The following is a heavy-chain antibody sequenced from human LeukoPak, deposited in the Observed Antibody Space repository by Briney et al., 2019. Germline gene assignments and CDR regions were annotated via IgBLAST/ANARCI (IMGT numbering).Heavy chain of an antibody. CDR3: ASGLRGTPDY. V-gene: IGHV4-39*01. Sequence: SETLSLTCTVSGGSISSSSYYWGWIRQPPGKGLEWIGSIYYSGSTYYNPSLKSRVTISVDTSKNQFSLKLSSVTAADTAVYYCASGLRGTPDYWGQGTLVTVSS. J-gene: IGHJ4*02. CDR2: IYYSGST. D-gene: IGHD3-10*01. CDR1: GGSISSSSYY.